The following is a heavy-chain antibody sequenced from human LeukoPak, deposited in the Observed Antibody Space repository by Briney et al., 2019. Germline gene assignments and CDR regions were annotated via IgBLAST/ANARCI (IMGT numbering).Heavy chain of an antibody. Sequence: SVKVSCKASGGTFSSYTISWVRQAPGQGLEWMGRTIPILGIANYAQKFQGRVTITADKSTSTAYMELSSLRSEDTAVYYCARVGGYCSSTSCLQNWFDPWGQGTLVTVSS. CDR3: ARVGGYCSSTSCLQNWFDP. CDR2: TIPILGIA. CDR1: GGTFSSYT. D-gene: IGHD2-2*01. V-gene: IGHV1-69*02. J-gene: IGHJ5*02.